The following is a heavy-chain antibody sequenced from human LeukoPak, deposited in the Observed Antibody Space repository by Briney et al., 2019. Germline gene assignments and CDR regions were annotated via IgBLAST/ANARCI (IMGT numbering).Heavy chain of an antibody. D-gene: IGHD5-24*01. CDR2: IRYDGTNK. J-gene: IGHJ4*02. Sequence: GGSLRLSCAASGFTFSRYAMSWVRQAPGKGLEWVTFIRYDGTNKYYADSVKGRFTISRDNSKNTLYLQMNSLRVEDTAVYYCAKDYGYNVDYWGQGTLVTVSS. CDR3: AKDYGYNVDY. V-gene: IGHV3-30*02. CDR1: GFTFSRYA.